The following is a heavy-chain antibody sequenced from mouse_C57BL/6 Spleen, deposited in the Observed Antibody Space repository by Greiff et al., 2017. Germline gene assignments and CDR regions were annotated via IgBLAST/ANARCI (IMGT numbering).Heavy chain of an antibody. D-gene: IGHD2-4*01. CDR1: GYTFTDYY. J-gene: IGHJ4*01. CDR2: INPNNGGT. Sequence: EVQLQQSGPELVKPGASVKISCKASGYTFTDYYMNWVKQSHGKSLEWIGDINPNNGGTSYNQKFKGKATLTVDKSSSTAYMELRSLTSEDSAVYYCARSYDYDVYYYAMDYWGQGTSVTVSS. CDR3: ARSYDYDVYYYAMDY. V-gene: IGHV1-26*01.